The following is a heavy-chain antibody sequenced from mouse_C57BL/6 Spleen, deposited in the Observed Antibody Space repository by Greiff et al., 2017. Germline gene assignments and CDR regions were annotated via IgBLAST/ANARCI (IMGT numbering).Heavy chain of an antibody. J-gene: IGHJ4*01. CDR3: TTWLRRRSAMDY. CDR2: IDPENGDT. D-gene: IGHD2-2*01. Sequence: EVKLQESGAELVRPGASVKLSCTASGFNINDDYMHWVKQRPEQGLEWIGLIDPENGDTEYASKFQGKATLTADTSTNTAYLQLSSLTSEDTAVXYCTTWLRRRSAMDYWGQGTTVTVSS. CDR1: GFNINDDY. V-gene: IGHV14-4*01.